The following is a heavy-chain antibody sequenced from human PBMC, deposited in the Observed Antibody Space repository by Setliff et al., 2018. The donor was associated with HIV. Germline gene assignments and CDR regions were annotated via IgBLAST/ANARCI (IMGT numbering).Heavy chain of an antibody. CDR3: ARYSPRGYTLTGPY. J-gene: IGHJ4*02. Sequence: SETLSLTCTVSGGSVSSGRYYWSWIRQPPGKGLEWIGYIYYSGSTKHNPSLKSRVTISLDTSKNQFSLKLTSVTAADTAVYYCARYSPRGYTLTGPYWGQGTLVTVSS. D-gene: IGHD6-25*01. CDR2: IYYSGST. CDR1: GGSVSSGRYY. V-gene: IGHV4-61*01.